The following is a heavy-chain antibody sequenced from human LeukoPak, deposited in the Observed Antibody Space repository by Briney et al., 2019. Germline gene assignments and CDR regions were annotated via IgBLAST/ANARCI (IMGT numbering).Heavy chain of an antibody. D-gene: IGHD5-18*01. CDR3: ARGGQGDGYSADEAFDL. CDR2: TYYRSKWYN. Sequence: SQTLSLTCAISGDSVSSNSSWNWIRQSPSRGLEWLGRTYYRSKWYNDYVVSVKSRININPDTSKNQFSLQLNSVTPEDTAVYHCARGGQGDGYSADEAFDLWGQGTMVTVS. J-gene: IGHJ3*01. CDR1: GDSVSSNSS. V-gene: IGHV6-1*01.